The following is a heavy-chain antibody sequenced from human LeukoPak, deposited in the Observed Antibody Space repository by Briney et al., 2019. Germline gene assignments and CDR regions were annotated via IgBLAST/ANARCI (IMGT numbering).Heavy chain of an antibody. CDR2: IYYSGIT. CDR3: ARGLTAYYDKSGDDH. D-gene: IGHD3-22*01. Sequence: PSETLSLTCTVSGGSISTYYWSWIRQPPGKGLEWIGYIYYSGITNYNPSLKGRVTISVDTSKNQFSLKLSSVTAADTAVYYCARGLTAYYDKSGDDHWGQGTLVTVSS. V-gene: IGHV4-59*01. CDR1: GGSISTYY. J-gene: IGHJ4*02.